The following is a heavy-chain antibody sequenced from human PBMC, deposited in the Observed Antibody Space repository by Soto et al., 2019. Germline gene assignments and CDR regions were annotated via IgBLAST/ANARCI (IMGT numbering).Heavy chain of an antibody. Sequence: ASVKVSCKVSGYTLSELSMHWVRQTPGKGLEWMGQFDIEDGQTIYAQNFQGRIIMTEDTSTDTTHMELSSLRCEDTAIYYCATWAAGGALNYAFDVWALGTMVPGSS. D-gene: IGHD3-16*01. V-gene: IGHV1-24*01. CDR3: ATWAAGGALNYAFDV. J-gene: IGHJ3*01. CDR1: GYTLSELS. CDR2: FDIEDGQT.